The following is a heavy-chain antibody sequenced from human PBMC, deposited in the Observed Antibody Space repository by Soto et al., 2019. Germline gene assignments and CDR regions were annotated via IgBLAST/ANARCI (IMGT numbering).Heavy chain of an antibody. Sequence: ASVKVSCKASGYTFTSYGISWVRQAPGQGLEWMGWISAYNGDTNYAQKLQGRVTMTTDTSTSTAYMELRSLRSDDTAVYYCARDCSSIAARQTSDSYYGMDVWGQGTTVTVTS. V-gene: IGHV1-18*01. D-gene: IGHD6-6*01. CDR3: ARDCSSIAARQTSDSYYGMDV. J-gene: IGHJ6*02. CDR2: ISAYNGDT. CDR1: GYTFTSYG.